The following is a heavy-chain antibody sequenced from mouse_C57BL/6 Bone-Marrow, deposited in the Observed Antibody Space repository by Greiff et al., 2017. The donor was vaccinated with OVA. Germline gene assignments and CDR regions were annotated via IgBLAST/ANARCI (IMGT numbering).Heavy chain of an antibody. CDR1: GFTFTNYY. V-gene: IGHV7-3*01. Sequence: EVKLVESGGGLVQPGDSLSLSCAASGFTFTNYYMSWVRQLPGKALEWLAFIRNKPNGSTTEYSASVKGRFTISRDNSQSILYLQMNALRAEDSATYYCARYKGRVAVDYFDYWGQGTALTVSS. CDR2: IRNKPNGSTT. CDR3: ARYKGRVAVDYFDY. D-gene: IGHD1-1*01. J-gene: IGHJ2*01.